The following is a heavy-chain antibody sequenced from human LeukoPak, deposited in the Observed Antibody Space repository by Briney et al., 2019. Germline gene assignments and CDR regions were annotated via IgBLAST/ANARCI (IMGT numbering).Heavy chain of an antibody. V-gene: IGHV4-59*11. J-gene: IGHJ6*03. Sequence: SETLSLTRTVAGDSTSRHSWSWIRQPPGKGLEWIGYISYSGSTNYNPSLKSRVTMSVDTSKNQFSLRLNSVTAADTAVYYCARRITGTTYSYYYYMDVWGKGTTVTVSS. CDR1: GDSTSRHS. D-gene: IGHD1-20*01. CDR3: ARRITGTTYSYYYYMDV. CDR2: ISYSGST.